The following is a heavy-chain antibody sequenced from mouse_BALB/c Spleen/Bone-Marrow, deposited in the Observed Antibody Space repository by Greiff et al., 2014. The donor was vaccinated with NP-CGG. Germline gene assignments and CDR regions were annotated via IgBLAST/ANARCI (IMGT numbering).Heavy chain of an antibody. J-gene: IGHJ2*01. CDR1: GYTFTSYW. Sequence: DLVKPGASVKLSCKASGYTFTSYWINWIKQRPGQGLEWIGRIAPGSGSTYYNEMFKGKATLTVDTSSSTAYIQLSGLSSEDSAIYFCARFPFYYGSSFYYFAYWGQGTTLTVSS. D-gene: IGHD1-1*01. CDR3: ARFPFYYGSSFYYFAY. CDR2: IAPGSGST. V-gene: IGHV1S41*01.